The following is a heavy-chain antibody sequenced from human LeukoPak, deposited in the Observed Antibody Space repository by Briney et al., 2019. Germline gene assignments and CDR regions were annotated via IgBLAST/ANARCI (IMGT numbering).Heavy chain of an antibody. V-gene: IGHV3-23*01. CDR3: AGSPGYDYVWGSYRSDY. J-gene: IGHJ4*02. Sequence: GGSLRLSCAAPGFTFSSYAMSWVRQAPGKGLEWVSAISGSGGSTYYADSVKGRFTISRDNSKNTLYLQMNSLRAEDTAVYYCAGSPGYDYVWGSYRSDYWGQGTLVTVSS. CDR2: ISGSGGST. CDR1: GFTFSSYA. D-gene: IGHD3-16*02.